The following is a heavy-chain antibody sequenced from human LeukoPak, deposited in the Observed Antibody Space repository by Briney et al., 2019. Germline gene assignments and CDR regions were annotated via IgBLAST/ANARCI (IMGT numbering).Heavy chain of an antibody. Sequence: SVKVSCKASGGTFSSYAISWVRQAPGQGLEWMGGIIPIFGTANYAQKFQGRVTITADKSTSTAYMELSSLRSEDTAVYYCARHSHPYEESNDYWGQGTLVTVSS. V-gene: IGHV1-69*06. D-gene: IGHD3-3*01. CDR3: ARHSHPYEESNDY. CDR1: GGTFSSYA. CDR2: IIPIFGTA. J-gene: IGHJ4*02.